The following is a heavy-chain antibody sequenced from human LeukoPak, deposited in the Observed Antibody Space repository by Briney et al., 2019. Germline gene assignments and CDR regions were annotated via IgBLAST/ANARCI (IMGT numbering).Heavy chain of an antibody. CDR1: GFTFSSYS. CDR3: ARGWDYYDSSGYNDAFDI. V-gene: IGHV4-59*05. Sequence: GSLRLSCAASGFTFSSYSMNWVRQAPGKGLEWIGSIYYSGSTYYNPSLKSRVTISVDTSKNQFSLKLSSVTAADTAVYYCARGWDYYDSSGYNDAFDIWGQGTMVTVSS. J-gene: IGHJ3*02. CDR2: IYYSGST. D-gene: IGHD3-22*01.